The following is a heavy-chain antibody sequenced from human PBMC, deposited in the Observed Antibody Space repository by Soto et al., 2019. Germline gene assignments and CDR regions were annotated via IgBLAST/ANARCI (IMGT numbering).Heavy chain of an antibody. CDR2: IYWDDDT. Sequence: QITLKESGPTLVKPTQTLTMTCTFSGFSLTTSGLGVGWVRQPPGKALEWLAVIYWDDDTYYSPSLKSRITITKDTSNNQGVLTLPNMDAVDTPRYSGANCNWDRWYFYLWGRGSLVTVSS. CDR3: ANCNWDRWYFYL. J-gene: IGHJ2*01. CDR1: GFSLTTSGLG. V-gene: IGHV2-5*02. D-gene: IGHD7-27*01.